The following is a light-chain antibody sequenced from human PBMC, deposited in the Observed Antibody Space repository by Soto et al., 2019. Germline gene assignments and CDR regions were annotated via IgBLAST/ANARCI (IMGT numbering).Light chain of an antibody. CDR3: SSYAGSNNPYV. Sequence: QPVLTQRPAGSGSPGQSVTISCTKTSSDVGGYNYVSWYQQHPGKAPKLMIYEVSKRPSGVPDRFSGSKSGNTASLTVSGLQAEDEADYYCSSYAGSNNPYVFGTGTKVTVL. V-gene: IGLV2-8*01. CDR2: EVS. CDR1: SSDVGGYNY. J-gene: IGLJ1*01.